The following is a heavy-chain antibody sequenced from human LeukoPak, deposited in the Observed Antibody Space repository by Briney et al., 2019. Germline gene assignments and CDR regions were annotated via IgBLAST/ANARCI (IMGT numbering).Heavy chain of an antibody. Sequence: GGSLRLSCAASGFRFSDFTMTWVRQAPGKGLEWVAVISYDGSNKYYADSVKGRFTISRNNSKNTLYLQMNSLRAEDTAVYYCAKDSRDYWGQGTLVTVSS. CDR1: GFRFSDFT. CDR3: AKDSRDY. J-gene: IGHJ4*02. V-gene: IGHV3-30*18. CDR2: ISYDGSNK.